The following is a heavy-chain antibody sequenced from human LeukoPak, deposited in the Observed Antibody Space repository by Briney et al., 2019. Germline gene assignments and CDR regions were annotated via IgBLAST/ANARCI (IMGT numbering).Heavy chain of an antibody. Sequence: SVKASCKASGGTFSSYAISWVRQAPGQGLEWMGGIIPIFGTANYAQKFQGRVTITTDESTSTAYMELSSLRSEDTAVYYCARAGRGTTGTTVDYWGQGTLVTVSS. J-gene: IGHJ4*02. CDR1: GGTFSSYA. CDR2: IIPIFGTA. D-gene: IGHD1-1*01. CDR3: ARAGRGTTGTTVDY. V-gene: IGHV1-69*05.